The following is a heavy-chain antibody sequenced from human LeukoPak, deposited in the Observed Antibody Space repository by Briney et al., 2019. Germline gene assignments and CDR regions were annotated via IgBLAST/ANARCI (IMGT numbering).Heavy chain of an antibody. D-gene: IGHD5-18*01. CDR3: ARERVSDSYGYWIDY. J-gene: IGHJ4*02. V-gene: IGHV1-18*01. CDR2: ISAYNGNT. Sequence: ASVKVSCKASGYTFTNYDINWVRQATGQGLEWMGWISAYNGNTNYAQKLQGRVTMTTDTSTSTAYMELRSLRSDDTAVYYCARERVSDSYGYWIDYWGQGTLVTVSS. CDR1: GYTFTNYD.